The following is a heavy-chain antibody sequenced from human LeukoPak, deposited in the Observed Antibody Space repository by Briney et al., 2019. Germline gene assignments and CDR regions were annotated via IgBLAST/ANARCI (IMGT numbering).Heavy chain of an antibody. CDR3: AKLYGYNSYDYFDC. J-gene: IGHJ4*02. D-gene: IGHD5-24*01. V-gene: IGHV3-23*01. CDR2: ISGSGVTT. CDR1: GFTFSSYA. Sequence: PGGSLRLSCAASGFTFSSYAMTWVRQAPGKGLGWASSISGSGVTTYYADSVKGRFTISRDNSKNTLYLQMSSLRAEDTAVYYCAKLYGYNSYDYFDCWGQGTLVTVSS.